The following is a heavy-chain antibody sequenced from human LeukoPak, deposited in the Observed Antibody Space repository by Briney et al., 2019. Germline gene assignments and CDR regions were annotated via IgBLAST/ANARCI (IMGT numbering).Heavy chain of an antibody. Sequence: GGSLRLSCAASGFTFSSYSMNWVRQAPGKGLEWVSSISSSSSYIYYADSVKGRFTISRDNAKNTLYLQMNSLRAEDTAVYYCAKVSSGGANEYWGQGTLVTVSS. CDR3: AKVSSGGANEY. J-gene: IGHJ4*02. D-gene: IGHD4-23*01. CDR1: GFTFSSYS. V-gene: IGHV3-21*01. CDR2: ISSSSSYI.